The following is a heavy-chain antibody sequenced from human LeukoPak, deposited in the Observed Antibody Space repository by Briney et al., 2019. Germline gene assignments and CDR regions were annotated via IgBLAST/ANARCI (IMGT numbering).Heavy chain of an antibody. J-gene: IGHJ4*02. Sequence: GGSLRLSSAASGFTFSSYEMNWVRQAPGKGLEWVSYISSGGSTIYYADSVKGRFTISRDNAKNSLYLQMNSLRAEDTAVYYCARGSYGPQYYFDYWGQGTLVTVSS. CDR2: ISSGGSTI. CDR3: ARGSYGPQYYFDY. CDR1: GFTFSSYE. V-gene: IGHV3-48*03. D-gene: IGHD5-18*01.